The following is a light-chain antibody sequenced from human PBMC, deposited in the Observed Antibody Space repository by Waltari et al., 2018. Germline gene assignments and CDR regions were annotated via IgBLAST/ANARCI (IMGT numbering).Light chain of an antibody. J-gene: IGKJ1*01. CDR2: AAS. CDR3: QQSYNTPRT. CDR1: QTISSY. Sequence: DIQMTQSPSSLSASVGDRVTITCRASQTISSYLSWYQQKPGKAANILIYAASSLQSGVPSRFSGSGSGTYFTLTISSLQPDDFATYYCQQSYNTPRTFGQGTKVEVK. V-gene: IGKV1-39*01.